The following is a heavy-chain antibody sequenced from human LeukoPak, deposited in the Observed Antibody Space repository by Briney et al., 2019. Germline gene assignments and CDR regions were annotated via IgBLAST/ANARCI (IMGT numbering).Heavy chain of an antibody. V-gene: IGHV3-23*01. J-gene: IGHJ3*02. Sequence: GGSLTLSCAVSGFTFNSYYMGWVRQAPGQGGEWVSDVSGSAYIKYYAASVNGRFTISRDNSKNTLYLQMTSLRAADTAVYFCAKWKVRNAFLSVPFDIWGQGALVTVSS. CDR2: VSGSAYIK. CDR1: GFTFNSYY. D-gene: IGHD3-3*01. CDR3: AKWKVRNAFLSVPFDI.